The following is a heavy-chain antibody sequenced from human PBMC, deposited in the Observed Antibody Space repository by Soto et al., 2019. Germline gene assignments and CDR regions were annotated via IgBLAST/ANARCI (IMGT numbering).Heavy chain of an antibody. CDR1: GGSVISGSYY. J-gene: IGHJ4*02. D-gene: IGHD3-22*01. CDR2: IYYSGST. CDR3: ARGIHYYDSSGYYYGYFDY. V-gene: IGHV4-61*01. Sequence: SETLSLTCTFSGGSVISGSYYWSWIRQPPGKGLEWIGYIYYSGSTNYNPSLKSRVTISVDTSKNQFSLKLSSVTAADTAVYYCARGIHYYDSSGYYYGYFDYWGQGTLVTVSS.